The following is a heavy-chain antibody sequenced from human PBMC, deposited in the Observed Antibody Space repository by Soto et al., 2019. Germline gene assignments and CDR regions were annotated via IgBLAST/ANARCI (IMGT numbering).Heavy chain of an antibody. CDR1: GFTFRTYN. CDR3: ARDTGSWPSWFDP. CDR2: ISHSSSTI. V-gene: IGHV3-48*01. J-gene: IGHJ5*02. Sequence: GGSLRLSCAASGFTFRTYNMHWVRQAPGKGLEWVSYISHSSSTIHYTDSVKGRFSVSRDNAKNSLYLQVNSLRAEDTAVYYCARDTGSWPSWFDPWGQGTQVTVSS. D-gene: IGHD6-13*01.